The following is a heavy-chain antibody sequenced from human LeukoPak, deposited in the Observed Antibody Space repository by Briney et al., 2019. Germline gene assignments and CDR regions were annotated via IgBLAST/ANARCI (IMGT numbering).Heavy chain of an antibody. CDR1: GFPFTSYA. CDR3: ARFGSTSSWFSFGLDV. V-gene: IGHV3-23*01. CDR2: IGYSDDRT. J-gene: IGHJ6*02. D-gene: IGHD6-13*01. Sequence: GWSLRLSCAASGFPFTSYAMSWVRQAPGKGLDWVSSIGYSDDRTYYVDSVKGRFTISRDSSRNTLFVDMNSLRADDTAVYYCARFGSTSSWFSFGLDVWGQGTTVTVSS.